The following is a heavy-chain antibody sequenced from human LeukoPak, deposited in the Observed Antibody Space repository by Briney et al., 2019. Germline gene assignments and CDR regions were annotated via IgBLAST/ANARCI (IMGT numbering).Heavy chain of an antibody. V-gene: IGHV3-23*01. CDR3: AKEYDSGPGRIDY. Sequence: TGGSLRLSCAASGVTFSSYAMSGVRQAPGKGLGWVSAISGSGGSTSYADSVKGRFTISRDNSKNTLYLQMNSLRAEDTAVYYCAKEYDSGPGRIDYWGQGTLVTVSS. D-gene: IGHD3-22*01. CDR2: ISGSGGST. J-gene: IGHJ4*02. CDR1: GVTFSSYA.